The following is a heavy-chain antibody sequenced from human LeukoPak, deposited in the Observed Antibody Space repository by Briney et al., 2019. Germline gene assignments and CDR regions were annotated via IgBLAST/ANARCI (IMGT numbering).Heavy chain of an antibody. CDR1: GYTFTSNY. CDR3: ATEGRYYYDSSGYDY. Sequence: ASVKVSCKASGYTFTSNYIHWVRQAPGQGLEWMGMIYPRDGSTSYAQKFQGRVTVTRDTSTSTVHMELSGLRSEDTAVYYCATEGRYYYDSSGYDYWGQGTLVTVSS. CDR2: IYPRDGST. D-gene: IGHD3-22*01. V-gene: IGHV1-46*01. J-gene: IGHJ4*02.